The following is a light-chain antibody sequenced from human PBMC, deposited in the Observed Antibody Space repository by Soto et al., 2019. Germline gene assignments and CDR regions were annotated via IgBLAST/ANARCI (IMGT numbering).Light chain of an antibody. CDR1: QSLSSY. J-gene: IGKJ2*01. Sequence: IVLTQSPGTLSLSPGERATLSCRASQSLSSYLAWYQQKAGQAPRLLMYGASSRATGIPDRFSGSGSGTDFTLTISRLEPEDLAVYYCQQYGSSPYTFGQGTKVDIK. CDR2: GAS. V-gene: IGKV3-20*01. CDR3: QQYGSSPYT.